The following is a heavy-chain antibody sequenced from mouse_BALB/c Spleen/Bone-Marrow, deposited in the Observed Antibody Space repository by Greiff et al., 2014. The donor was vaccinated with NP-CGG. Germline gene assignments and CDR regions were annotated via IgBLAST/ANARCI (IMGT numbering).Heavy chain of an antibody. D-gene: IGHD1-1*01. CDR2: IIDGGSYT. Sequence: VQLKESGGGLVKPGGSLKLSCAASGFTFSDYYMYWVRQTPEKRLEWVATIIDGGSYTYYPDSVKGRFTISRDNAKNNLYLQMSSLKSEDTAMYYCARGSSYFDYWGQDTTLTVSS. J-gene: IGHJ2*01. V-gene: IGHV5-4*02. CDR3: ARGSSYFDY. CDR1: GFTFSDYY.